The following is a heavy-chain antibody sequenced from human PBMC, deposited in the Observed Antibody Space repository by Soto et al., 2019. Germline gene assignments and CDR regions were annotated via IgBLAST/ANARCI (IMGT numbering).Heavy chain of an antibody. Sequence: QVQLVQSGAEVKKPGSSVKVSCKASGGTFSSYAISWVRQAPGQGLEWMGGIIPIFGTANYAQKFQGRVTITADESTSPAYMELSSLRSEDTAVYYCARARGYSYGNYYYYGMDVRGQGTTVTVSS. D-gene: IGHD5-18*01. J-gene: IGHJ6*02. CDR3: ARARGYSYGNYYYYGMDV. V-gene: IGHV1-69*01. CDR1: GGTFSSYA. CDR2: IIPIFGTA.